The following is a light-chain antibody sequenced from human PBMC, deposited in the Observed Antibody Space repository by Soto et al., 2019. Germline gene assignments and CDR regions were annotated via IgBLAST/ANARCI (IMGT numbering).Light chain of an antibody. J-gene: IGKJ4*01. V-gene: IGKV1-6*01. CDR1: QGIGND. CDR2: ATS. CDR3: LQDYNYPLT. Sequence: AIQLTQSPSSLSASVGDRVTITCRASQGIGNDLGWYQQKPRKAPKLLIYATSSLQGGVPSRFSGSGSGTDFTLTISSLQPEDFATYYCLQDYNYPLTFGGGTKVDIK.